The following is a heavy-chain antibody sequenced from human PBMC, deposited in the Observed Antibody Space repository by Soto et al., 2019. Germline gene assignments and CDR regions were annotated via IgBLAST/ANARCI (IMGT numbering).Heavy chain of an antibody. V-gene: IGHV3-53*02. CDR1: GFTVSSNY. D-gene: IGHD3-10*01. CDR3: ARDTGPGYYGMDV. CDR2: IYSGGST. Sequence: EVQLVETGGGLIQPGGSLRLSCAASGFTVSSNYMSWVRQAPGKGLEWVSVIYSGGSTYYADSVKGRFTISRDNSKNTLYRTMNSLTAEDTDVYDCARDTGPGYYGMDVWGQGTTVTVSS. J-gene: IGHJ6*02.